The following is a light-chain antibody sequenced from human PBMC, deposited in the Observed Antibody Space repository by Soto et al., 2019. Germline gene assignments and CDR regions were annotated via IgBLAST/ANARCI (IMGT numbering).Light chain of an antibody. CDR3: QQSYSTPLYT. Sequence: DIQMTQSPYSLSASVGDRVTITCRASQSISSYLNWYQQKPGKAPKLLIYAASSLQSGVPSRFSGSGTVTEFTLTISSLQPAECATYYCQQSYSTPLYTFGQGTKLEIK. J-gene: IGKJ2*01. CDR1: QSISSY. V-gene: IGKV1-39*01. CDR2: AAS.